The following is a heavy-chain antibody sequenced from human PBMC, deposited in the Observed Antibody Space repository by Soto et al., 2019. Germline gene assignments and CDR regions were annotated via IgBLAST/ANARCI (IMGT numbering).Heavy chain of an antibody. J-gene: IGHJ6*02. CDR2: IDPSDSYT. D-gene: IGHD4-17*01. Sequence: GESLKISCEGPGYTFTTYWINWVRQTPGKGLEWMGRIDPSDSYTNYSPSFHGRVTISADKSIGTAYLQWSSLEASDTAIYYCAREDFGDYYYYGLDVWGQGTTVTVSS. CDR3: AREDFGDYYYYGLDV. CDR1: GYTFTTYW. V-gene: IGHV5-10-1*01.